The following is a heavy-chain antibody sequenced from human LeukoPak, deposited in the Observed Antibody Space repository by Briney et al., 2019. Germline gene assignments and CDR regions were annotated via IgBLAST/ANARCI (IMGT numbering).Heavy chain of an antibody. D-gene: IGHD3-22*01. J-gene: IGHJ3*02. CDR1: SGSLSSYY. Sequence: SETLSLTCTVSSGSLSSYYWSWIRQPPGKGLEWIGYIYYSGSTNYNPSLKSRVSMSVGTSKIQFSLKLSSVTAAGTAVYYCARGNYYDPTTYYRAFDIWGQGTMVTVSS. CDR3: ARGNYYDPTTYYRAFDI. V-gene: IGHV4-59*01. CDR2: IYYSGST.